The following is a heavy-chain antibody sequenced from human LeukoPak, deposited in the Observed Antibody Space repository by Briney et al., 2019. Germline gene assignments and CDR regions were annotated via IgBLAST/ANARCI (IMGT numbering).Heavy chain of an antibody. CDR1: GFTFSSYG. Sequence: GGSLRLSCATSGFTFSSYGMHWVRQAPGKGLEWVAVIWYDGSNKYYADSVKGRFIISRDNSKNMLYLQMSSLRAEDTAVYYCARDPPSATIYYKDFDYWGQGTLVTVSS. V-gene: IGHV3-33*01. CDR3: ARDPPSATIYYKDFDY. CDR2: IWYDGSNK. J-gene: IGHJ4*02. D-gene: IGHD3-10*01.